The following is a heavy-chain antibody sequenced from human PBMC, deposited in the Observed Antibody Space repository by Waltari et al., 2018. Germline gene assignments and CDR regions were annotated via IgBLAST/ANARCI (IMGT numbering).Heavy chain of an antibody. CDR2: IAYDGSNK. D-gene: IGHD6-6*01. V-gene: IGHV3-30-3*01. Sequence: QVQLVESGGGVVQPGRSLRLSCAASGFTFSSYAMHWVRQAPGKGLEWVAVIAYDGSNKYYADSVKGRFTISRDNSKNTLYLQMNSLRAEDTAVYYCARDREGAARSMDVWGQGTTVTVSS. CDR1: GFTFSSYA. J-gene: IGHJ6*02. CDR3: ARDREGAARSMDV.